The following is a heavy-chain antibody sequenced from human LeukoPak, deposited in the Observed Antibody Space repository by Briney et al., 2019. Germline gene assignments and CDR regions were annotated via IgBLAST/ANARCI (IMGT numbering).Heavy chain of an antibody. CDR1: GFTFSSYA. Sequence: GSLRLSCAASGFTFSSYAMHWVRQAPGKGLEWVAVISYDGSNKYYADSVKGRFTISRDNSKNTLYLQMNSLRAEDTAVYYCARDPNSPYSSGYLGYWGQGTLVTVSS. CDR3: ARDPNSPYSSGYLGY. J-gene: IGHJ4*02. CDR2: ISYDGSNK. V-gene: IGHV3-30*04. D-gene: IGHD6-19*01.